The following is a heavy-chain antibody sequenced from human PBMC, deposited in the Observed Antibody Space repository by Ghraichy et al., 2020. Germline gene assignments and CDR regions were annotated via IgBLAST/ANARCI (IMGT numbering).Heavy chain of an antibody. Sequence: GESLNISCAASGFTFSSYAMHWVRQAPGKGLEWVAVISYDGSNKYYADSVKGRFTISRDNSKNTLYLQMNSLRAEDTAVYYCARDSRRWFGDYYYGMDVWGQGTTVTVSS. CDR2: ISYDGSNK. V-gene: IGHV3-30-3*01. CDR1: GFTFSSYA. D-gene: IGHD3-10*01. J-gene: IGHJ6*02. CDR3: ARDSRRWFGDYYYGMDV.